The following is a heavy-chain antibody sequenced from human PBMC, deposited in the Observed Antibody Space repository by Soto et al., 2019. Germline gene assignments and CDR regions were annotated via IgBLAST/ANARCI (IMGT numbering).Heavy chain of an antibody. CDR2: IKQDGSEK. J-gene: IGHJ4*02. CDR3: ATAMVRGVFDY. D-gene: IGHD3-10*01. CDR1: GFTFSSYW. Sequence: GGSLRLSFAASGFTFSSYWMSWVRQAPGKGLEWVANIKQDGSEKYYVDSVKGRFTISRDNAKNSLYLQMNSLRAEDTAVYYCATAMVRGVFDYWGQGTLVTVSS. V-gene: IGHV3-7*01.